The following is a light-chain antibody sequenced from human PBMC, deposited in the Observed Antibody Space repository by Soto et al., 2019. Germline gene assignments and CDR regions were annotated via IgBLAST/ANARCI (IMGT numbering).Light chain of an antibody. CDR2: DVS. Sequence: QSALTQPASVSGSPGQSITISCTGTSSDVGGYNYVSWYQQHPGKAPKVMIYDVSNRPSGVSNRFSGSKSGNTASLTISGLQAEDGADYYCSSYTSSSTPVVFGGGTKVTVL. CDR1: SSDVGGYNY. V-gene: IGLV2-14*01. CDR3: SSYTSSSTPVV. J-gene: IGLJ2*01.